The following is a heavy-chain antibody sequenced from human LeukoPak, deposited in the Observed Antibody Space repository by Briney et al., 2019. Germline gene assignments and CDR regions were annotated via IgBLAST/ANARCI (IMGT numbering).Heavy chain of an antibody. J-gene: IGHJ4*02. CDR1: GFNFSSYG. Sequence: GGSLRLSCVASGFNFSSYGMHWVRQAPGKGLEWVAVISYDGSNKYYADSVKGRFTISRDNSKNTLYLEMNSLRAEDTAVYYCAKYPSSSGRYYFDYWGQGTLVIVSS. D-gene: IGHD6-19*01. CDR2: ISYDGSNK. CDR3: AKYPSSSGRYYFDY. V-gene: IGHV3-30*18.